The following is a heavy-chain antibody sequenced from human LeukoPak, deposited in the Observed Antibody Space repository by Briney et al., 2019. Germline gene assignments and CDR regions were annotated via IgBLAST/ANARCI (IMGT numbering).Heavy chain of an antibody. CDR3: ASGVYCGGDCMGAFGI. CDR1: GFTLSSNY. V-gene: IGHV3-66*02. Sequence: PGGSLRLSCAASGFTLSSNYMSWVRQAPGKGLEWVSVIYSGGSTYYADSVKGRYTISRDNSKNTLYLQMNSLRAEDTAVYYCASGVYCGGDCMGAFGIWGQGTMVTVSS. CDR2: IYSGGST. J-gene: IGHJ3*02. D-gene: IGHD2-21*02.